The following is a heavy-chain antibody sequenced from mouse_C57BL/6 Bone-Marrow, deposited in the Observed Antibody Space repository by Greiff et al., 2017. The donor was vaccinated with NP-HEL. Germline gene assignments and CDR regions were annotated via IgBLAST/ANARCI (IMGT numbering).Heavy chain of an antibody. CDR1: GYTFTSYW. CDR3: ARWDYGSSYWYFDV. V-gene: IGHV1-69*01. D-gene: IGHD1-1*01. CDR2: IDPSDSYT. Sequence: QVQLQQPGAELVMPGASVKLSCKASGYTFTSYWMHWVKQRPGQGLEWIGEIDPSDSYTNYTQKFKGKSTLTVDKSSSTAYMQLSSLTSEDSAVYYCARWDYGSSYWYFDVWGTGTTVTVSS. J-gene: IGHJ1*03.